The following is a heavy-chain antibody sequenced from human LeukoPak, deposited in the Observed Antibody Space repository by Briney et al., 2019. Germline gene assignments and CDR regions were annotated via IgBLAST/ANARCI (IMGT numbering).Heavy chain of an antibody. J-gene: IGHJ4*02. D-gene: IGHD5-18*01. CDR2: IYYSGST. V-gene: IGHV4-59*01. CDR1: GGSTSSYY. Sequence: SETLSLTCTVSGGSTSSYYWSWIRQPPGKGLEWIGYIYYSGSTNYNPSLKSRVTISVDTSKNQFSLKLSSVTAADTAVYYCARAGYSYGLHFDYWGQGTLVTVSS. CDR3: ARAGYSYGLHFDY.